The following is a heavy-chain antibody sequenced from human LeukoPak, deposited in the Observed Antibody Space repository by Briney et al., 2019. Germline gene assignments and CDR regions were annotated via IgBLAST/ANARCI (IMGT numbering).Heavy chain of an antibody. CDR1: GFTFSSYS. J-gene: IGHJ4*02. V-gene: IGHV3-21*01. Sequence: GGSLRLSCAASGFTFSSYSMNWVRQAPGKGLEWVSSISSSSSYIYYADSVKGRFTISRDNAKNSLYLQMNSLRAEDTAVYYCARGRTIFGVVIIPFDYWGQGTLVTVSS. D-gene: IGHD3-3*01. CDR3: ARGRTIFGVVIIPFDY. CDR2: ISSSSSYI.